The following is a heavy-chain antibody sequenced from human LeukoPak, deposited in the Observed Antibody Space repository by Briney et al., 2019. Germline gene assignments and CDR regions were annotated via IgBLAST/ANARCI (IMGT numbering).Heavy chain of an antibody. V-gene: IGHV3-72*01. D-gene: IGHD3-16*01. Sequence: GGSLRLSCAASGFTASDHYMDWVRQSPGKGLEWVGRTKDKPSSYITDYAASVRGRFTISRDNAQNSLYLQMNSLRAEDSAVYYCARVTDLSGAPFDYWGQGTLVTVSS. J-gene: IGHJ4*02. CDR3: ARVTDLSGAPFDY. CDR2: TKDKPSSYIT. CDR1: GFTASDHY.